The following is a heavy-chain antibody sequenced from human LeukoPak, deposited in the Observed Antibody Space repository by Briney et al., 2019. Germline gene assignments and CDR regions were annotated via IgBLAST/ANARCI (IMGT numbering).Heavy chain of an antibody. J-gene: IGHJ4*02. CDR3: ARALEYGVLN. Sequence: GNSLRLSCAASGFTFRSSGMHWIRQAPGKGLEWVADMWYDGSYQYYADSVKGRFTISRDISKSTLHLQMNSPRVGDTAVYYCARALEYGVLNWGQGTLVTVSS. CDR2: MWYDGSYQ. V-gene: IGHV3-33*01. D-gene: IGHD2-8*01. CDR1: GFTFRSSG.